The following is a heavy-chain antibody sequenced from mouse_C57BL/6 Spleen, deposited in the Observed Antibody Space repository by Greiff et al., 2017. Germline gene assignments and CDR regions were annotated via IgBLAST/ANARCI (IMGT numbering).Heavy chain of an antibody. J-gene: IGHJ1*03. V-gene: IGHV1-81*01. CDR3: ARRYYDYDGYFDV. D-gene: IGHD2-4*01. CDR1: GYTFTSYG. CDR2: IYPRSGNT. Sequence: VQLQESGAELARPGASVKLSCKASGYTFTSYGISWVKQRTGQGLEWIGEIYPRSGNTYYNEKFKGKATLTADKSSSTAYMELRSLTSEDSAVYFCARRYYDYDGYFDVWGTGTTVTVSS.